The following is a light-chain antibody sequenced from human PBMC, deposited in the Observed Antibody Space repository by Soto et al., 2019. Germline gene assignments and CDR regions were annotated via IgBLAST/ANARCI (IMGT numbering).Light chain of an antibody. Sequence: QSVLTQPASVSGSPGQSITISCTGTSSDVGGYNYVSWYQQHPGKAPKLMIYDVRNRPSGVFNRFSSSKSVNTASLTISGLQAEDEADYYCSSYTTISTYVFGTGTKVTVL. J-gene: IGLJ1*01. V-gene: IGLV2-14*01. CDR1: SSDVGGYNY. CDR2: DVR. CDR3: SSYTTISTYV.